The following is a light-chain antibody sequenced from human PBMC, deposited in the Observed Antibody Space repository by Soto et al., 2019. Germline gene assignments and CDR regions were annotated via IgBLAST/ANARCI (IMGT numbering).Light chain of an antibody. V-gene: IGKV4-1*01. J-gene: IGKJ2*01. CDR2: WAS. CDR1: QSVLYSSNNKNY. Sequence: DIVMTQSPDSLAVSLGERATINCKSSQSVLYSSNNKNYLAWYQQKPGQPPKLLIYWASTQESGVPDRFSGSGSGTDFTLTISRLQAEDVAVYYCQQYYSSPYTFGQGTKLEIK. CDR3: QQYYSSPYT.